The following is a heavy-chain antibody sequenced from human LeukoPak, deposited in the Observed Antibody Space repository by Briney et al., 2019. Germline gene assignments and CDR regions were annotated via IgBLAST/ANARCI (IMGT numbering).Heavy chain of an antibody. CDR3: ARDILVVPAAHDAFDI. J-gene: IGHJ3*02. CDR1: GYTFTSYG. V-gene: IGHV1-18*01. Sequence: ASVKVSCKASGYTFTSYGISWGRQAPGQGLERMGWISAYNGNTNYAQKLQGRVTMTTDTSTSTAYMELRSLRSDDTAVYYCARDILVVPAAHDAFDIWGQGTMVTVSS. CDR2: ISAYNGNT. D-gene: IGHD2-2*01.